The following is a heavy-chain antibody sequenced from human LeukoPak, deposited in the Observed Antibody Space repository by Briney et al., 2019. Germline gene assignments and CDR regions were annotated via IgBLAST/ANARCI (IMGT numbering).Heavy chain of an antibody. V-gene: IGHV4-61*02. D-gene: IGHD6-13*01. CDR1: GGSISSGSYY. J-gene: IGHJ4*02. CDR2: IYTSGST. CDR3: ARALSAAGMGLDY. Sequence: SETLSLTCTVSGGSISSGSYYWSWIRQPAGKGLEWIGRIYTSGSTNYNPSLKSRVTISVDTSKNQFSLKLSSVTAADTAVYYCARALSAAGMGLDYWGQGTLVTVSS.